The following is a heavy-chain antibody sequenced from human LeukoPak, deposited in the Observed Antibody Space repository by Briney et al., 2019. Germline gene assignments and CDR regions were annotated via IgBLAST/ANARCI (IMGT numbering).Heavy chain of an antibody. CDR1: GFTFTYAW. D-gene: IGHD1-7*01. V-gene: IGHV3-15*04. J-gene: IGHJ6*02. CDR2: TVSEIDGGTT. Sequence: GGSLRPSCAASGFTFTYAWMSWVRQVPGRGLEWVGQTVSEIDGGTTDYAAPVKGRFTISRDDPKSTLYLQMNSLKIEDTAVYYCTTDEDWNYARKDVWGQGATVIVSS. CDR3: TTDEDWNYARKDV.